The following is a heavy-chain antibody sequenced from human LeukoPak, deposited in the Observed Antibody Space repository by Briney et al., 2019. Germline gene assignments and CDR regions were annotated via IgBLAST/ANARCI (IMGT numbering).Heavy chain of an antibody. J-gene: IGHJ4*02. D-gene: IGHD3-22*01. V-gene: IGHV3-30-3*01. CDR3: ARDVDYDSSGEIDY. CDR1: GFTFSSYA. CDR2: VSYDGSNK. Sequence: PGGSLRLSCAASGFTFSSYAMHWVRQAPGKGLEWVAVVSYDGSNKYYADSVKGRFTISRDNSKNTLYLQMNSLRAEDTAVYYCARDVDYDSSGEIDYWGQGTLVTVSS.